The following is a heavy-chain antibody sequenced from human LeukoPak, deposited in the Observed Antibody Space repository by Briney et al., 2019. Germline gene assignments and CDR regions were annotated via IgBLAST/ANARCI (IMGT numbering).Heavy chain of an antibody. J-gene: IGHJ1*01. Sequence: ASVKVSGKASGYTFTSYGISWVRQAPGQGLEWMGWISAYNGNTNYAQKLQGRVTMTTDTSTSTAYMELRSLRSDDTAVYYCARVEGRQWLVQGAQYFQHWGQGTLVTVSS. CDR2: ISAYNGNT. CDR3: ARVEGRQWLVQGAQYFQH. V-gene: IGHV1-18*01. D-gene: IGHD6-19*01. CDR1: GYTFTSYG.